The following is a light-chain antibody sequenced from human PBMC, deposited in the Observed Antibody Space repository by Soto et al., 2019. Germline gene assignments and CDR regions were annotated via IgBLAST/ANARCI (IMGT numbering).Light chain of an antibody. CDR1: QSVSSTF. J-gene: IGKJ1*01. CDR3: QQYGSSLWT. Sequence: EIVLTQSPGTLSLSPGERASLSGRASQSVSSTFLAWYQQKPGQAPRLLIYATSTRATGIPDRFSGSGSGTDFTLTISRLEPEDCAVYYCQQYGSSLWTFGQGTKVEIK. V-gene: IGKV3-20*01. CDR2: ATS.